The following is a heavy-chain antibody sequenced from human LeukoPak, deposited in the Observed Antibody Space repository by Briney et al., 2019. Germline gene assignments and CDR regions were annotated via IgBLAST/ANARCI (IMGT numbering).Heavy chain of an antibody. CDR2: ISGSGGST. Sequence: GGSLRLSCAASGFTFSRYDMSWVRQAPGKGLEWVSAISGSGGSTYYADSVKGRFTISRDNSKNTVYLQMNSLRAEDTAVYYCARVTSGSSYRPFDYWGQGTLVTVSS. J-gene: IGHJ4*02. CDR1: GFTFSRYD. D-gene: IGHD3-10*01. V-gene: IGHV3-23*01. CDR3: ARVTSGSSYRPFDY.